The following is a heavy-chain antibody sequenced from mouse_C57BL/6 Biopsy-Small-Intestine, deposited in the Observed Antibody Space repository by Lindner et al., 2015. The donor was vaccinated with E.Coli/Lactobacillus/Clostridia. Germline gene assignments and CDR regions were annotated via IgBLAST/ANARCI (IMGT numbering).Heavy chain of an antibody. V-gene: IGHV3-8*01. CDR3: ARSGTYYSYDEGLDY. J-gene: IGHJ2*01. CDR1: GYSVTSYY. D-gene: IGHD2-12*01. CDR2: ISYSGST. Sequence: VQLQESGPGLAKPSQTLSLTCSVTGYSVTSYYWNWIRKFPGNKLEYMGYISYSGSTYYNPSLKSRISITRDTSKNQYYLQLNSVTTEDTATYYCARSGTYYSYDEGLDYWGQGTTLTVSS.